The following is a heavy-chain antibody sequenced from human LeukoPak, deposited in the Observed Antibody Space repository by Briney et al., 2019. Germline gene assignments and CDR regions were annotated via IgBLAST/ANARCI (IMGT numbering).Heavy chain of an antibody. D-gene: IGHD6-19*01. CDR1: GFTFSSYG. CDR2: ISYDGSNK. V-gene: IGHV3-30*18. Sequence: LPGRSLRLSCAASGFTFSSYGMNWVRQAPGKGLEWVAVISYDGSNKYYVDSVKGRFTISKDNSKNTLYLQMNSLRPEDTAVYYCAKDRGEQWLVTSFDYWGQGTLVTVSS. CDR3: AKDRGEQWLVTSFDY. J-gene: IGHJ4*02.